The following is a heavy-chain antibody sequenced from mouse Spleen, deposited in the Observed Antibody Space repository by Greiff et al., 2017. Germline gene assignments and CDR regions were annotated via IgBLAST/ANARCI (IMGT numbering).Heavy chain of an antibody. CDR1: GFTFSDYG. Sequence: DVMLVESGGGLVKPGGSLKLSCAASGFTFSDYGMHWVRQAPEKGLEWVAYISSGSSTIYYADTVKGRFTISRDNAKNTLFLQMTSLRSEDTAMYYCARHGNYGGFFAYWGQGTLVTVSA. D-gene: IGHD2-1*01. CDR3: ARHGNYGGFFAY. CDR2: ISSGSSTI. V-gene: IGHV5-17*01. J-gene: IGHJ3*01.